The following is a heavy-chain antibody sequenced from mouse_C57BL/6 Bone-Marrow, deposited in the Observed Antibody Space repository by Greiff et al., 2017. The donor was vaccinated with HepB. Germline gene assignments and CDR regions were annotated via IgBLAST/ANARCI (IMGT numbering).Heavy chain of an antibody. CDR1: GYTFTSYW. Sequence: VKLQQPGAELVKPGASVKLSCKASGYTFTSYWMHWVKQRPGQGLEWIGMIHPNSGSTNYNEKFKSKATLTVDKSSSTAYMQLSSLTSEDSAVYYCARSHYGSSYRYFDVWGTGTTVTVSS. J-gene: IGHJ1*03. V-gene: IGHV1-64*01. D-gene: IGHD1-1*01. CDR2: IHPNSGST. CDR3: ARSHYGSSYRYFDV.